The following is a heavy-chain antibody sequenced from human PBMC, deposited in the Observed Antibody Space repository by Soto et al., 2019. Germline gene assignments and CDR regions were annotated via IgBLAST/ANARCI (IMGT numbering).Heavy chain of an antibody. CDR2: ISSSGNNI. D-gene: IGHD1-7*01. J-gene: IGHJ4*02. V-gene: IGHV3-11*01. CDR3: VRDLRELSTVAVAY. Sequence: GGSLRLSCAASGFSISDYFMSWVRQTPAEGLEWVSYISSSGNNIRYADSVKGRFTISRDIAKKSLYLQLNSLTTEDTAVYYCVRDLRELSTVAVAYRGLGTLVTV. CDR1: GFSISDYF.